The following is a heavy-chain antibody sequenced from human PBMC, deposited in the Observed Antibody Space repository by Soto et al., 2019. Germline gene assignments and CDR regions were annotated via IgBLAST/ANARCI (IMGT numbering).Heavy chain of an antibody. V-gene: IGHV3-30*18. CDR2: ISYDGSNK. CDR3: AKDNVLLWFGPTAGGMDV. CDR1: GFTFSSYG. Sequence: GGSLRLSCAASGFTFSSYGMHWVRQAPGKGLEWVAVISYDGSNKYYADSVKGRFTISRDNSKNTLYLQMNSLRAEDTAVYYCAKDNVLLWFGPTAGGMDVWGQGTTVTVSS. D-gene: IGHD3-10*01. J-gene: IGHJ6*02.